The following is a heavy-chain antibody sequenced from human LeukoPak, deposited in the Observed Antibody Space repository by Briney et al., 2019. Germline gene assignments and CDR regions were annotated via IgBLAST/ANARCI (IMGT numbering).Heavy chain of an antibody. J-gene: IGHJ6*02. V-gene: IGHV3-74*01. Sequence: PGGSLRLSCAASGFTFSSYWMHWVRQAPGKGLVWVSRINSDGSSTSYADSVKGRFTISRDNAKNTLHLQMNSLRAEDTAVYYCARDGYYGSGSYYPPYYYYGMDVWGQGTTVTVSS. CDR1: GFTFSSYW. CDR2: INSDGSST. CDR3: ARDGYYGSGSYYPPYYYYGMDV. D-gene: IGHD3-10*01.